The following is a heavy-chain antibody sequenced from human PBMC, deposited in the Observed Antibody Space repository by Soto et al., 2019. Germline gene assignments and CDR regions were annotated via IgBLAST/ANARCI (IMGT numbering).Heavy chain of an antibody. J-gene: IGHJ6*02. CDR2: ISAYNGNT. Sequence: QVQLVQSGAEVKKPGASVKVSCKASGYTFTSYGISWVRQAPGQGLEWMGWISAYNGNTNYAQKLQGRVTMTTDTSTRPAYMELRSLRSDDTAVYYCARGSSSWFYYYYYGMDVWGQGTTVTVSS. CDR3: ARGSSSWFYYYYYGMDV. CDR1: GYTFTSYG. D-gene: IGHD6-6*01. V-gene: IGHV1-18*01.